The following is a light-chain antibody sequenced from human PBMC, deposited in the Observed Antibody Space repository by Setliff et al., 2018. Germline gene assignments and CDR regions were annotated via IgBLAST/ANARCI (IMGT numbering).Light chain of an antibody. CDR3: SSYSGRKTVV. J-gene: IGLJ1*01. CDR2: DVT. Sequence: ALTQPASVSGSPGQSITISCTGTKSDVGGYNYVSWYQQVPGKAPKLMIFDVTSRPSGVSNRFSGSKSGNTASLTISGLQAEDEADYYCSSYSGRKTVVFGTGTKVTVL. V-gene: IGLV2-14*03. CDR1: KSDVGGYNY.